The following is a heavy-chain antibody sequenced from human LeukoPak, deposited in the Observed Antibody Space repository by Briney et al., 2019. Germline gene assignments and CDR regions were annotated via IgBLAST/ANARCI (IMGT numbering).Heavy chain of an antibody. Sequence: GGSLRLSCAASGFTLSSYAMTWVRQAPGKGLDWVAHIKEDGTRKYYVDSVRGRFTISRDNAKNSLFLQMNSLRVEDTAVFYCVAWGSLVVWGQGTLVTVSS. CDR1: GFTLSSYA. V-gene: IGHV3-7*01. CDR3: VAWGSLVV. J-gene: IGHJ4*02. CDR2: IKEDGTRK. D-gene: IGHD3-16*01.